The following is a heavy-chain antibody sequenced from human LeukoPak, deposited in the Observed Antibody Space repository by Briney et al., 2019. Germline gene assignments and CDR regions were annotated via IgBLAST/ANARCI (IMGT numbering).Heavy chain of an antibody. J-gene: IGHJ4*02. CDR2: IDPRGGST. V-gene: IGHV1-46*01. CDR3: ARALGYCSSTNCPPPD. CDR1: GYTFTNFY. Sequence: ASVKVSRKASGYTFTNFYIHCVRQAPGQGLEWMGIIDPRGGSTTYAQQFQGRVAMTRDTSTSTVYMEMSSLRSDDTAVFYCARALGYCSSTNCPPPDWGQGTLVTVSS. D-gene: IGHD2-2*01.